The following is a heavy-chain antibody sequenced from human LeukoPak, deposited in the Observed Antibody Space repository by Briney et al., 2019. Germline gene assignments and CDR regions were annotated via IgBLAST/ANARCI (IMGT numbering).Heavy chain of an antibody. CDR2: VSYSGST. J-gene: IGHJ5*02. V-gene: IGHV4-59*01. CDR1: ADSISRSY. Sequence: SETLSLTCTVSADSISRSYWSCIRQPPGQGLEGIGYVSYSGSTNYTPSLKGRVTISIDTSKNQFSLKLNSVTAADTAVYYCAKLLTLSWPAFDPWGQGTLVTVSS. CDR3: AKLLTLSWPAFDP. D-gene: IGHD2/OR15-2a*01.